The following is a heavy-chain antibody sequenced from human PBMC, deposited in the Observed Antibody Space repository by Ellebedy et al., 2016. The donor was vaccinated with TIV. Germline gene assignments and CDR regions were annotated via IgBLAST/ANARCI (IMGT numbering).Heavy chain of an antibody. CDR2: ISYDGSNK. Sequence: GESLKISXAASGFTFSSYAMHWVRQAPGKGLEWVAVISYDGSNKYYADSVKGRFTISRDNSKNTLYLQMNSLRAEVTAVYYCARVSGYSSSWSEFDYWGQGTLVTVSS. V-gene: IGHV3-30-3*01. J-gene: IGHJ4*02. CDR1: GFTFSSYA. CDR3: ARVSGYSSSWSEFDY. D-gene: IGHD6-13*01.